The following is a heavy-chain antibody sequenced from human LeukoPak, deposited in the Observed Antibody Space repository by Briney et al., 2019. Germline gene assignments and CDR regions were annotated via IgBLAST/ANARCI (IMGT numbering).Heavy chain of an antibody. CDR2: VSGSSGSTSII. CDR1: GIIFSTYA. V-gene: IGHV3-48*04. CDR3: ARDFWSGYYTED. J-gene: IGHJ4*02. Sequence: GGSLRLSCEFSGIIFSTYAMNWVRQAPGKGLEWISYVSGSSGSTSIIHYADSVKGRFTISRDNAKNSLHLQMDSLSAEDTAVYYCARDFWSGYYTEDWGQGALVIVSS. D-gene: IGHD3-3*01.